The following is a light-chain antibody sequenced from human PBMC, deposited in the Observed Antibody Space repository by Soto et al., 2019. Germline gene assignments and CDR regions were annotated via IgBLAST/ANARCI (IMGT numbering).Light chain of an antibody. CDR3: QVWDSSSDHVV. V-gene: IGLV3-21*04. CDR1: NIGSKS. J-gene: IGLJ2*01. Sequence: SYELTQPPSVSVAPGKTARITCGGNNIGSKSVHWYQQKPGQAPVLVIYHDSDQPSGNPEGFSGSNSGNTATLTISRVEAGDEADYYCQVWDSSSDHVVFGGGTKLTVL. CDR2: HDS.